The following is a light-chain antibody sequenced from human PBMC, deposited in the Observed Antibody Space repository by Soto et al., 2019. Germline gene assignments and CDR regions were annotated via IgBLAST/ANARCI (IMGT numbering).Light chain of an antibody. J-gene: IGKJ1*01. CDR2: GAS. Sequence: DIQMTQSPSSLSASVGDTVTITCRASQIIISYLNWYQQKPGKAPNLLIYGASSLQSGVPSRFSGSASGTDFTLTISSLQPVDFATYYCQQTYSAPWTFGQGTKVDVK. CDR3: QQTYSAPWT. CDR1: QIIISY. V-gene: IGKV1-39*01.